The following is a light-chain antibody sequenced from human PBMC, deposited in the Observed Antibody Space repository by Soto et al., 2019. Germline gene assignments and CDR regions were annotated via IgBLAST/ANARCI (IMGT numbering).Light chain of an antibody. V-gene: IGKV1-9*01. J-gene: IGKJ1*01. CDR2: AAS. Sequence: DIQLTQSPSFLSASVGDRVTITCRASQGISSYLAWIQQQPGKAPKLLIYAASTLQSGVPSRFSGSGSGTEFTLTISSLQPEDFATYYCQQLNSYPLTFGQGTKVEI. CDR1: QGISSY. CDR3: QQLNSYPLT.